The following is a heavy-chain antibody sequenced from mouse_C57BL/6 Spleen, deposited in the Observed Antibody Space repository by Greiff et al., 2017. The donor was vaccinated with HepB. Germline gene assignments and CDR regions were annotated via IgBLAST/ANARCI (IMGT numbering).Heavy chain of an antibody. Sequence: QVQLQQSGPELVKPGASVKISCKASGYSFTSYYIHWVKQRPGQGLEWIGWIYPGSGNTKYNEKFKGEATLTADTSSSTAYMQLSSLTSEDSAVYYCARRRGLGFYFDYWGQGTTLTVSS. V-gene: IGHV1-66*01. CDR3: ARRRGLGFYFDY. CDR2: IYPGSGNT. CDR1: GYSFTSYY. J-gene: IGHJ2*01. D-gene: IGHD2-2*01.